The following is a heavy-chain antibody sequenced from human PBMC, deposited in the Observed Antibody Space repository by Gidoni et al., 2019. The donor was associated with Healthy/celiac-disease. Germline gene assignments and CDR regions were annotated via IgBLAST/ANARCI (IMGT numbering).Heavy chain of an antibody. J-gene: IGHJ4*02. CDR2: ISYDGSNK. Sequence: QVQLVESGGGVVQPGRSMRLHCAASGFTFSSYAMHWVRQAPGKGLEWVAVISYDGSNKYYADSVKGRFTISRDNSKNTLYLQMNSLRAEDTAVYYCARAASSGWYGYWGQGTLVTVSS. CDR1: GFTFSSYA. D-gene: IGHD6-19*01. CDR3: ARAASSGWYGY. V-gene: IGHV3-30*04.